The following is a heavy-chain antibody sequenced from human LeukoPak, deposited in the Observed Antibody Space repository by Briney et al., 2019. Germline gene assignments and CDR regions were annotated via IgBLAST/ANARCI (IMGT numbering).Heavy chain of an antibody. CDR1: GVTLRNYA. CDR3: AKDMDCSSTGCYVFAT. J-gene: IGHJ5*02. CDR2: ISGDGEST. V-gene: IGHV3-23*01. Sequence: GGSLRLSCAASGVTLRNYAMTLIRQAPGKGLQWVSVISGDGESTYYADSVRGRFTISRDNSKNTMYLQMNNLRAEDTAVYYCAKDMDCSSTGCYVFATWGQGTLVTVSS. D-gene: IGHD2-2*01.